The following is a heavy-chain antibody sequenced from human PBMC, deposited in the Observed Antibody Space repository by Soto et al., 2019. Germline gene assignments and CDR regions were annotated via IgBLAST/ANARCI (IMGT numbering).Heavy chain of an antibody. J-gene: IGHJ4*02. V-gene: IGHV3-30*18. CDR2: ISYDGSKK. CDR1: GFTFSSYG. Sequence: QVQLVESGGGVVQPGRSLRLSCAASGFTFSSYGMHWVRQAPGKGLEWVAVISYDGSKKNHADSVKGRFTISRDNSKNTLYLEMNGLRAEDTAVYYCAKDAGVRGATMDYWGQGTLVTVSS. D-gene: IGHD1-26*01. CDR3: AKDAGVRGATMDY.